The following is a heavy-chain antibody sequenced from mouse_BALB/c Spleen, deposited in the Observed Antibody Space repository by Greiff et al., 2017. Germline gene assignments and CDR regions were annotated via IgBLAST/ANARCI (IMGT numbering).Heavy chain of an antibody. Sequence: EVQLQQSGAELVKPGASVKLSCTASGFNIKDTYMHWVKQRPEQGLEWIGRIDPANGNTKYDPKFQGKATITADTSSNTAYLQLSSLTSEDTAVYYCAIYYGSSHYAMDYWGQGTSVTVSS. V-gene: IGHV14-3*02. CDR1: GFNIKDTY. CDR2: IDPANGNT. CDR3: AIYYGSSHYAMDY. D-gene: IGHD1-1*01. J-gene: IGHJ4*01.